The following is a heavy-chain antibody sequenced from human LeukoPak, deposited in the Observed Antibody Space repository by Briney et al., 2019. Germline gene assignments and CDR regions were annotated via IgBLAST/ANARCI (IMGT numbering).Heavy chain of an antibody. Sequence: QAGGSLRLSCAASGFTFSSYWMHWVRQAPGKGLVWVSRINSDGSSTNYADSVKGRFTISRDNAKNTLYLQMNSLRAEDTAVYYCARAPYDILTGYYSHAFDIWGQGTMVTVSS. CDR2: INSDGSST. J-gene: IGHJ3*02. V-gene: IGHV3-74*01. D-gene: IGHD3-9*01. CDR3: ARAPYDILTGYYSHAFDI. CDR1: GFTFSSYW.